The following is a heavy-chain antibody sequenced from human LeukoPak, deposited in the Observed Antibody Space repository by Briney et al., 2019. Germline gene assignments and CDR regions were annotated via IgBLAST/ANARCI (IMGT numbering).Heavy chain of an antibody. V-gene: IGHV4-59*01. CDR3: VRENYSSGWYGIIDY. CDR1: GGSISNYY. CDR2: IYYSWNT. Sequence: SETLSLTCTVSGGSISNYYWSWIRQPPGKGLEWIGYIYYSWNTNYNPSLKSRVTISVDTSKNQFSLKLSSVTAADTAVYYCVRENYSSGWYGIIDYWGQGTLVTVSS. D-gene: IGHD6-19*01. J-gene: IGHJ4*02.